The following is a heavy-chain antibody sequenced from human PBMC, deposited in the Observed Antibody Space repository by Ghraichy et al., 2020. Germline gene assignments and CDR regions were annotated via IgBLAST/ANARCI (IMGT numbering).Heavy chain of an antibody. CDR2: ISSSGSTI. CDR1: GFTFSDYY. Sequence: GESLNISCAASGFTFSDYYMSWIRQAPGKGLEWVSYISSSGSTIYYADSVKGRFTISRDNAKNSLYLQMNSLRAEDTAVYYCARVGPSSTSYAMDVWGQGTTVTVSS. D-gene: IGHD6-6*01. CDR3: ARVGPSSTSYAMDV. J-gene: IGHJ6*02. V-gene: IGHV3-11*01.